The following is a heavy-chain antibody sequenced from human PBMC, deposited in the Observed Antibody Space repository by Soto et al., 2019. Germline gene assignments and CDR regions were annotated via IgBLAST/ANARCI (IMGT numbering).Heavy chain of an antibody. CDR3: AKDDSDSLYYYDSSGIDY. D-gene: IGHD3-22*01. V-gene: IGHV3-30*18. CDR2: ISYDGSNK. J-gene: IGHJ4*02. CDR1: GFTFSSYG. Sequence: QVQLVESGGSVVQPGRSLRLSCAASGFTFSSYGMHWVRQAPGKGLEWVAIISYDGSNKYYADSVKGRFTISRDNSKNTLYLQMNSLSAEDTAVYYCAKDDSDSLYYYDSSGIDYWGQGTLVTVSS.